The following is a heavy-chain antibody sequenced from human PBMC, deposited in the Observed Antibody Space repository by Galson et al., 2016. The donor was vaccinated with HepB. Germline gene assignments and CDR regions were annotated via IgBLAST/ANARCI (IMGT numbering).Heavy chain of an antibody. J-gene: IGHJ6*01. Sequence: SVKVSCKASEYTFSNYDINWVRQATGQGPEYMGWINPRSGNTCYAQKFQDRVTMTRNTAITTAYMELSSLTSEDTAVYYCARETRGGTMSKVMDVWGQGTTVTVSA. CDR3: ARETRGGTMSKVMDV. CDR2: INPRSGNT. CDR1: EYTFSNYD. D-gene: IGHD2-15*01. V-gene: IGHV1-8*01.